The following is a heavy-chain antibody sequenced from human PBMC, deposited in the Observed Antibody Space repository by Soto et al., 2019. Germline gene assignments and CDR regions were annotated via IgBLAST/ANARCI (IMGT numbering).Heavy chain of an antibody. D-gene: IGHD6-6*01. J-gene: IGHJ4*02. CDR2: IIPILGIA. V-gene: IGHV1-69*04. CDR3: AREDSSSLAPMPYYFDY. CDR1: GVTFSSYT. Sequence: SVKVSCKASGVTFSSYTISWVRQAPGQGLEWMGRIIPILGIANYAQKFQGRVTITADKSTSTAYMELSSLRSEDTAVYYCAREDSSSLAPMPYYFDYWGQGTLVTVSS.